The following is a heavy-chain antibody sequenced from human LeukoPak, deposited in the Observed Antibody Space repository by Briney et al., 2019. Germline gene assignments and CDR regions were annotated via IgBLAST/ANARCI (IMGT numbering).Heavy chain of an antibody. CDR3: ARALGDSSGYYYDDGLHY. J-gene: IGHJ4*02. CDR1: GGTFSSYA. D-gene: IGHD3-22*01. CDR2: IIPILGIA. V-gene: IGHV1-69*04. Sequence: SVKVSCKASGGTFSSYAISWVRQAPGQGLEWMGRIIPILGIANYAQKFQGRVTITADKSTSTAYMELSSLRSEDTAVYYCARALGDSSGYYYDDGLHYWGQGTLVTVSS.